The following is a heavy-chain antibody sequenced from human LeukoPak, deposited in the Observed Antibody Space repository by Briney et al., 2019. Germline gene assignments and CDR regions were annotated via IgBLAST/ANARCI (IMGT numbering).Heavy chain of an antibody. CDR1: GGSISSYY. CDR2: TYYSGST. J-gene: IGHJ4*02. V-gene: IGHV4-59*01. Sequence: SETLSLTCTVSGGSISSYYWSWIRQPPGKGLEWIGYTYYSGSTNYNPSLKSRVTISVDTSKNQFSLKLSSVTAADTAVYYCARVGSHGPDYYFDYWGQGTLVTVSS. D-gene: IGHD6-13*01. CDR3: ARVGSHGPDYYFDY.